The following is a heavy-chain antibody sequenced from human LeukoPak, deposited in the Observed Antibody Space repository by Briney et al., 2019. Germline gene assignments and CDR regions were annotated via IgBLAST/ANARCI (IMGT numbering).Heavy chain of an antibody. CDR2: IYYSGST. CDR3: ARKEGYYYYYYMDV. CDR1: GGSISSSSYY. J-gene: IGHJ6*03. V-gene: IGHV4-39*07. Sequence: PSETLSLTCTVSGGSISSSSYYWGWIRQPPGKGLEWIGSIYYSGSTYYNPSLKSRVTISVDTSKNQFSLKLSSVTAADTAVYYCARKEGYYYYYYMDVWGKGTTVTVSS.